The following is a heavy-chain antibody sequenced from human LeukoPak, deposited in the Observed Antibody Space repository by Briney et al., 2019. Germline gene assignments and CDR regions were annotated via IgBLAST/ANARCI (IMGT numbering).Heavy chain of an antibody. CDR3: AGPTGDDAFDI. Sequence: ASVKVSCKASAYTFTGYYMHLVRQAPGQGLEWMGWINPNSGGTNYAQKFQGRVTMTRDTSISTAYMELSRLRSDDTAVYYCAGPTGDDAFDIWGQGTMVTVSS. CDR1: AYTFTGYY. CDR2: INPNSGGT. V-gene: IGHV1-2*02. D-gene: IGHD7-27*01. J-gene: IGHJ3*02.